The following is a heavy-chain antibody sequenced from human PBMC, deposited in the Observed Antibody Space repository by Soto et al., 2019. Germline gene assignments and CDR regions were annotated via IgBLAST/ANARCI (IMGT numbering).Heavy chain of an antibody. CDR1: GFTFTSSA. Sequence: ASVKVSCKASGFTFTSSAVQWVRQARGQRLEWIGWIVVGSGNTNYAQKFQERVTITRDMSTSTAYMELSSLRSEDTAVYYCAADQLLEPPSSGPRPTAYYYYGMEVWGQGTTVTVSS. J-gene: IGHJ6*02. CDR2: IVVGSGNT. V-gene: IGHV1-58*01. CDR3: AADQLLEPPSSGPRPTAYYYYGMEV. D-gene: IGHD2-2*01.